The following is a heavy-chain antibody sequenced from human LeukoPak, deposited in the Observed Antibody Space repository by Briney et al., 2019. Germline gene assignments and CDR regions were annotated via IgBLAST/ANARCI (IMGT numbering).Heavy chain of an antibody. CDR1: GGSFSGYY. CDR2: INLGGST. D-gene: IGHD6-6*01. V-gene: IGHV4-34*01. J-gene: IGHJ6*03. CDR3: TRGEVAARLPPIRASWGYYMDV. Sequence: RSSETLSLTCAVYGGSFSGYYWSWIRQPPGKGLEWIGEINLGGSTNYNPSLKSRVTISVDTSKNQFSLKVSSVTAADTAVYYCTRGEVAARLPPIRASWGYYMDVWGKGTTVTVSS.